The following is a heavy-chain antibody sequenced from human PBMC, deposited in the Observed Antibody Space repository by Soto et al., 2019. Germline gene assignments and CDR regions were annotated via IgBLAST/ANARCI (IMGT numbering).Heavy chain of an antibody. V-gene: IGHV3-30*18. Sequence: GGSLRLSCAASGFTFSSYGMHWVRQAPGKGLEWVAVISYDGSNKYYADSVKGRFTISRDNSKNTLYLQMNSLRAEDTAVYYCAKDLYSSSSEDAFDIWGQGTMVTVSS. CDR1: GFTFSSYG. J-gene: IGHJ3*02. D-gene: IGHD6-13*01. CDR3: AKDLYSSSSEDAFDI. CDR2: ISYDGSNK.